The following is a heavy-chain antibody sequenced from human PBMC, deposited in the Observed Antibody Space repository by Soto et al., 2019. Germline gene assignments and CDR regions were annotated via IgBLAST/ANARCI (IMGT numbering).Heavy chain of an antibody. D-gene: IGHD4-17*01. CDR3: AHRSSYGEYVFGS. Sequence: QITLKESGPTLVKPTQTLTLTCTFSGFSLSTNGVGVGWIRQPPTKALEWLALIYWDDDKRFRPSLRSRLTITNDTSKNQVVLTMTNMDPVDTGTYFCAHRSSYGEYVFGSWGQGALVTVSS. CDR1: GFSLSTNGVG. V-gene: IGHV2-5*06. CDR2: IYWDDDK. J-gene: IGHJ5*02.